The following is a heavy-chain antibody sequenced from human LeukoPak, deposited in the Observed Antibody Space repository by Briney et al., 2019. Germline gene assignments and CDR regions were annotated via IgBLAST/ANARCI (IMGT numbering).Heavy chain of an antibody. CDR2: IYHSGST. V-gene: IGHV4-38-2*01. CDR3: ARHSRPANWFDP. CDR1: GYSISSGSY. J-gene: IGHJ5*02. Sequence: ASETLSLTCAVSGYSISSGSYWGWIRQPPGKGLEWIGSIYHSGSTYYNPSLKSRVTISVDTSKNQFSLKLSSVTAADTAVYYCARHSRPANWFDPWGQGTLVTVSS.